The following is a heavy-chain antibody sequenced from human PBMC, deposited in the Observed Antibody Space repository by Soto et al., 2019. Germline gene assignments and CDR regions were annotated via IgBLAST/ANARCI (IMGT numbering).Heavy chain of an antibody. V-gene: IGHV4-34*01. Sequence: SETLSLTCAVYGGSFSGYYWSWIRQPPGKGLEWIGEINHSGSTNYIPSLKSRVTISVDTSKNQFSLKLSSVTAAVTAVYYCARAGVLADGGNSYYYYYGMDVWGQGTTVTVSS. J-gene: IGHJ6*02. CDR3: ARAGVLADGGNSYYYYYGMDV. D-gene: IGHD2-21*02. CDR2: INHSGST. CDR1: GGSFSGYY.